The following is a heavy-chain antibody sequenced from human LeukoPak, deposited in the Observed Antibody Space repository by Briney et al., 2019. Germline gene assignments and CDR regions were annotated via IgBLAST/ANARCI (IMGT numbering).Heavy chain of an antibody. CDR2: ISNNGGYT. CDR1: GFTFSSYT. D-gene: IGHD2-15*01. CDR3: AKQLGYCSDGSCYFPY. Sequence: GGSPRLSCAASGFTFSSYTMSWVRQAPGKGLEWVSAISNNGGYTYYADSVQGRFTISRDNSKSTLCLQMNSLRAEDSAVYYCAKQLGYCSDGSCYFPYWGQGTLVTVSS. V-gene: IGHV3-23*01. J-gene: IGHJ4*02.